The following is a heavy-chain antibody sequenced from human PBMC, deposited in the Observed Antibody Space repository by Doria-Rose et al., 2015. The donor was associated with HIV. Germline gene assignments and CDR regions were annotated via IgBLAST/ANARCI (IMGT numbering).Heavy chain of an antibody. Sequence: QVTLKESGPVLVKPTETLTLTCTVSGVSLSSPGMGVSWIRQPPGKALEWLANIFSDDERSDKTSPKSRLTISRSTSKSQVVLTMTDMDPVDTATYYCARIKSSRWYHKYYFDFWGQGTLVIVSA. V-gene: IGHV2-26*01. CDR1: GVSLSSPGMG. CDR2: IFSDDER. J-gene: IGHJ4*02. D-gene: IGHD6-13*01. CDR3: ARIKSSRWYHKYYFDF.